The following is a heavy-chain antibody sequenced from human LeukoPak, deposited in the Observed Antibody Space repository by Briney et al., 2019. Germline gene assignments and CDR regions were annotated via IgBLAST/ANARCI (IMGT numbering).Heavy chain of an antibody. Sequence: GGSLRLSCAASGFTFSSYWMSWVRQAPGKGLEWVANIKQDGSEKYYVDSVKGRFTISRDNAKNSLYLQMNSLRAEDTAVYYCAREISTHCGGDCYSDYFDYWGQGTLVTVSS. J-gene: IGHJ4*02. D-gene: IGHD2-21*02. CDR1: GFTFSSYW. CDR3: AREISTHCGGDCYSDYFDY. V-gene: IGHV3-7*01. CDR2: IKQDGSEK.